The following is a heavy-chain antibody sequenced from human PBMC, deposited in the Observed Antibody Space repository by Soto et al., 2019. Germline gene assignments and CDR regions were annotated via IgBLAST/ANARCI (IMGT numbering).Heavy chain of an antibody. D-gene: IGHD6-19*01. Sequence: QVQLVQSGAEVKKPGASVKVSCKASGYTFMSYGISWVRQAPGQGLEWLGWISAYSGNTNYAQKFQGRVTMTTDTYPSPAQMELRSLRSDATAVYYCARRRAGLDDSWGQGPLVTVSS. V-gene: IGHV1-18*01. CDR3: ARRRAGLDDS. CDR1: GYTFMSYG. J-gene: IGHJ4*02. CDR2: ISAYSGNT.